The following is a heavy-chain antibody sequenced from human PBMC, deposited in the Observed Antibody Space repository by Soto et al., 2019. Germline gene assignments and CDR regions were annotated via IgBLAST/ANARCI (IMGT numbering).Heavy chain of an antibody. CDR3: AKVVELWSLGGWGIDY. V-gene: IGHV3-23*01. CDR1: GFTFSSYA. Sequence: GGSLRLSCAASGFTFSSYAMSWVRQAPGKGLEWVSAISGSGGSTYYADSVKGRFTISRDNSKNTLYLQMNSLRAEDTAVYYCAKVVELWSLGGWGIDYWGQGTLVTVSS. J-gene: IGHJ4*02. D-gene: IGHD5-18*01. CDR2: ISGSGGST.